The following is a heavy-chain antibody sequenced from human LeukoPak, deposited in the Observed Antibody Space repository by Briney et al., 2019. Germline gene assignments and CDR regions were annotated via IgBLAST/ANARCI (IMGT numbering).Heavy chain of an antibody. V-gene: IGHV6-1*01. Sequence: SQTLSLTCAISGDSVSSNSVTWNWIRQSPSRGLEWLGRTYYRSTWYNDYAVSVRGRITVNPDTSKNQFSLHLNSVTPEDTAVYYCAGRLTQYDCFDPWGQGILVTVSS. D-gene: IGHD2-2*01. CDR3: AGRLTQYDCFDP. CDR2: TYYRSTWYN. J-gene: IGHJ5*02. CDR1: GDSVSSNSVT.